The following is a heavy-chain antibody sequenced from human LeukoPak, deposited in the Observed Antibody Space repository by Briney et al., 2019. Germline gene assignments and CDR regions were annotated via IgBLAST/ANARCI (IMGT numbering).Heavy chain of an antibody. V-gene: IGHV3-49*04. D-gene: IGHD3-10*02. Sequence: GGSLRLSCSGSGFRFGGYALSWVRQAPGKGLEWVGFIRSKALYGTSEYAASVEGRFSISRDDSNNIVYMQMNSLKTEDTAVYFCVRESVRDYYFDFWGQGTLVTVSS. CDR1: GFRFGGYA. J-gene: IGHJ4*02. CDR2: IRSKALYGTS. CDR3: VRESVRDYYFDF.